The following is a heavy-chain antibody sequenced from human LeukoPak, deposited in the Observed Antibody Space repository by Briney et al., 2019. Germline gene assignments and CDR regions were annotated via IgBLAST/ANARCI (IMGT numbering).Heavy chain of an antibody. CDR3: ARDGTSTDDY. V-gene: IGHV1-18*01. J-gene: IGHJ4*02. CDR1: GYTFSNFG. CDR2: ISGNNDNP. D-gene: IGHD2-2*01. Sequence: ASVKVSCKTSGYTFSNFGINWVRQAPGQGLEWMGWISGNNDNPNYGQKFQGRLTVTTDSSTSTAYMELRNLRFDDTAVYYCARDGTSTDDYWGQGTLVTVSS.